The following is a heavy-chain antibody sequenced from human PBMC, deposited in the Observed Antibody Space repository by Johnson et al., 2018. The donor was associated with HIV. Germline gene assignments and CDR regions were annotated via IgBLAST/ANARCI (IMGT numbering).Heavy chain of an antibody. J-gene: IGHJ3*02. CDR1: GFTFSSYG. CDR3: AKDNEDAFDI. Sequence: VQLVESGGGVVQPGRSLRLSCAASGFTFSSYGMHWVRQAPGKGLEWVAFIRYDGSNKYYADSVKGRFTISRDNSKNTLYLQMKSLRAEDTVVYYCAKDNEDAFDIWGQGTMVTVSS. D-gene: IGHD1-1*01. V-gene: IGHV3-30*02. CDR2: IRYDGSNK.